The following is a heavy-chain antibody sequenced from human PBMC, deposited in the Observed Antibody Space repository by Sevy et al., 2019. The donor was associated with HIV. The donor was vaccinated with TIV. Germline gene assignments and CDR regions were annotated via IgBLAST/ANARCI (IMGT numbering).Heavy chain of an antibody. CDR3: TTKYYYDRFDP. CDR1: GFTFGDYA. V-gene: IGHV3-49*03. Sequence: GGSLKLSCTASGFTFGDYAMSWFRQAPGKGLEWVGFIRSKAYGGTTVYAASVKGRFTISRDDSKSIAYLQMNSLKTEDTAVYYCTTKYYYDRFDPWGQGTLVTVSS. J-gene: IGHJ5*02. CDR2: IRSKAYGGTT. D-gene: IGHD3-22*01.